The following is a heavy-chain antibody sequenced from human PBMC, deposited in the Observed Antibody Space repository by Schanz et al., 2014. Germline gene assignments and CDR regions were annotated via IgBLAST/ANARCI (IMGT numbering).Heavy chain of an antibody. CDR2: IYSGGST. V-gene: IGHV3-66*03. J-gene: IGHJ5*02. D-gene: IGHD3-9*01. CDR3: ANLDGVSISTVS. Sequence: EVQLVESGGGLIQPGGSLRLSCAASGFTVSSNYMSWVRQAPGKGLEWVAVIYSGGSTFYTYSVKGRFTISRDNSKNTLYLQMNSLKPNDAGVYYCANLDGVSISTVSWGPGTLVTVSS. CDR1: GFTVSSNY.